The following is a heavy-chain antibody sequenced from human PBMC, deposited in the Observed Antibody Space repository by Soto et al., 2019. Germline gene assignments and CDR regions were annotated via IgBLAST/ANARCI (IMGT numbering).Heavy chain of an antibody. D-gene: IGHD3-22*01. CDR1: GYTFTSYG. CDR2: ISAYNGNT. J-gene: IGHJ5*02. V-gene: IGHV1-18*04. CDR3: ARIGYYYDSSGYYYVDWFET. Sequence: ASVKVSCKASGYTFTSYGISWVRQAPGQGLEWMGWISAYNGNTNYAQKLQGRVTMTTDTSTSTAYMELRSLRSDDTAVYYCARIGYYYDSSGYYYVDWFETWGQGTLVTVSS.